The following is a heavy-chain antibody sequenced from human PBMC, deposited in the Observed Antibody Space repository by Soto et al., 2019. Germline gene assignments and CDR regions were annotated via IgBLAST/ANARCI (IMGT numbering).Heavy chain of an antibody. CDR2: IRFDGSNE. CDR3: ARDGVGAPVFFGYFDY. J-gene: IGHJ4*02. D-gene: IGHD1-26*01. CDR1: GSIFGGYG. Sequence: QAPLLESGGGVVQPGRSLRISCAASGSIFGGYGMHWVRQEPGKGLEWVAGIRFDGSNENYADSAKGRFTISRDNSKNMLYRNMNSLNVEETDIYYCARDGVGAPVFFGYFDYWGQGALVTVSS. V-gene: IGHV3-33*01.